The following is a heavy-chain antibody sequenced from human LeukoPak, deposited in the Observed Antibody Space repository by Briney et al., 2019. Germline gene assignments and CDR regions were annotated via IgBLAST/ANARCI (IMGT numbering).Heavy chain of an antibody. V-gene: IGHV3-21*01. Sequence: PGGSLRLSRVTSGFIFSDYSMNWVRQAPGKGLEWVSTMSTSVNYIYYADSVKGRFTISRDNAKKSLYLQMNSLTVEDTAVYYCASDAAKGLYTIVRGVVDYWGQGALVTVSS. CDR1: GFIFSDYS. CDR3: ASDAAKGLYTIVRGVVDY. CDR2: MSTSVNYI. D-gene: IGHD3-10*01. J-gene: IGHJ4*02.